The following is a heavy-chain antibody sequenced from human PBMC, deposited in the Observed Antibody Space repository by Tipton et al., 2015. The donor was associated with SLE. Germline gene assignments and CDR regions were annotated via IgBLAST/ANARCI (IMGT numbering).Heavy chain of an antibody. V-gene: IGHV4-59*12. J-gene: IGHJ4*02. CDR2: IYYSGST. Sequence: TLSLTCTVSGGSISSYYWSWIRQPPGKGLEWIGYIYYSGSTNYNPSLKSRVTISVDTSKNQFSLKLSSVTAADTAVYFCARDEYYYDGTGYHLLGQFDFWGQGTLVTVSS. CDR1: GGSISSYY. CDR3: ARDEYYYDGTGYHLLGQFDF. D-gene: IGHD3-22*01.